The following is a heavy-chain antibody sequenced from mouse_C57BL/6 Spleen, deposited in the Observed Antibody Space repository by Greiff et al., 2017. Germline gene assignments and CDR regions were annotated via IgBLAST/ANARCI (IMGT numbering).Heavy chain of an antibody. J-gene: IGHJ4*01. CDR2: IYPGSGST. V-gene: IGHV1-55*01. CDR1: GYTFTSYW. D-gene: IGHD2-5*01. Sequence: VQLQQPGAELVKPGASVKMSCKASGYTFTSYWITWVKQRPGQGLERIGDIYPGSGSTNYNEKFKSKATLTVDTSSSTAYMQLSSLTSEDSAVYYCASHYSNPYYAMDYWGQGTSVTVSS. CDR3: ASHYSNPYYAMDY.